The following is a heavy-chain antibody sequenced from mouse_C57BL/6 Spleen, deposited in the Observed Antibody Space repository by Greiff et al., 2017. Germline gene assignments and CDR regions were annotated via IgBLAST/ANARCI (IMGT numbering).Heavy chain of an antibody. CDR3: ANNYYGSSYWYFDV. D-gene: IGHD1-1*01. V-gene: IGHV5-17*01. CDR2: ISSGSSTI. J-gene: IGHJ1*03. CDR1: GFTFSDYG. Sequence: EVQLVESGGGLVKPGGSLKLSCAASGFTFSDYGMHWVRQAPEKGLEWVAYISSGSSTIYYADTVKGRFTISRDNAKNTLFLQMTSLRSEDTAMYYCANNYYGSSYWYFDVWGTGTTVTVSS.